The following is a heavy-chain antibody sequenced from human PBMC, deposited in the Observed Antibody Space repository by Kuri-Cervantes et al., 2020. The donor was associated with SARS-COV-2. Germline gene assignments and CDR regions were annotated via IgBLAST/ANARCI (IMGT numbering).Heavy chain of an antibody. D-gene: IGHD3-16*02. Sequence: SVKVSCKASGYTLTDYYMHWVRQAPGQGLEWMGWMNPNSGGTNSAQQFQGWIIMTRDTSITTANMELSRLRSDDTAVYYCARGPSWNYIWGSYRGGWDTFDIWGQETIVTVSS. V-gene: IGHV1-2*04. CDR2: MNPNSGGT. CDR1: GYTLTDYY. J-gene: IGHJ3*02. CDR3: ARGPSWNYIWGSYRGGWDTFDI.